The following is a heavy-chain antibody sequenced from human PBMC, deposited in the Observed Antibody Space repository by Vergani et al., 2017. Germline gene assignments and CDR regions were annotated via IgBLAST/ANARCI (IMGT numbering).Heavy chain of an antibody. CDR3: ARARCIETCYMSNWLDS. J-gene: IGHJ5*01. Sequence: EVQLVEPGGGLVKPGESLRLACAAPGFTFSSYSMNWVRQTPGKGLEWVASISRSSDYISYADSVKGRFTISRDNAEISLYLQLNSLRAEDTGVYYCARARCIETCYMSNWLDSWGQGTLVTVSS. CDR1: GFTFSSYS. D-gene: IGHD3-9*01. CDR2: ISRSSDYI. V-gene: IGHV3-21*01.